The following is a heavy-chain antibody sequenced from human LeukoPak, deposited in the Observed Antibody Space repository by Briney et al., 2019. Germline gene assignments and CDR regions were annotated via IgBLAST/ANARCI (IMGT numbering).Heavy chain of an antibody. CDR1: GYTFPAYY. J-gene: IGHJ4*02. V-gene: IGHV1-69*13. D-gene: IGHD3-10*01. Sequence: ASVKVSCKASGYTFPAYYMHWVRQAPGQGLEWMGGIIPIFGTANYAQKFQGRVTITADESTSTAYMELSSLRSEDTAVYYCARAMYYYGSGSYDYWGQGTLVTVSS. CDR2: IIPIFGTA. CDR3: ARAMYYYGSGSYDY.